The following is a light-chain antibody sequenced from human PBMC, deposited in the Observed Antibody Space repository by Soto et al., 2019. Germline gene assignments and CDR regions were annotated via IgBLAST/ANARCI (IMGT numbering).Light chain of an antibody. J-gene: IGKJ4*01. V-gene: IGKV3-15*01. Sequence: RVMTQSPATLSGSPGERVTLSCRASESVKTNLAWYRHKPGQSPRLLISGASTGATGIPARFSGSGSGTEFTLTINSLQSEDFAVYYCKQYHPWPVTFGGGNKVEIX. CDR3: KQYHPWPVT. CDR1: ESVKTN. CDR2: GAS.